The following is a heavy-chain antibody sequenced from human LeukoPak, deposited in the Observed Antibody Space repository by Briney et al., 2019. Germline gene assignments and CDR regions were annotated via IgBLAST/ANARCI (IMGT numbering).Heavy chain of an antibody. J-gene: IGHJ5*02. V-gene: IGHV4-31*03. D-gene: IGHD3-22*01. CDR2: IYYSGST. CDR1: GGSISSGGYY. Sequence: SETLSLTCTVSGGSISSGGYYWSWIRQHPGKGLEWIGYIYYSGSTYYNPSLKSRVTISVDTSKNQFSLKLSSVTAADTAVYYCARSDYYDSSGYGAWGQGTLVTVYS. CDR3: ARSDYYDSSGYGA.